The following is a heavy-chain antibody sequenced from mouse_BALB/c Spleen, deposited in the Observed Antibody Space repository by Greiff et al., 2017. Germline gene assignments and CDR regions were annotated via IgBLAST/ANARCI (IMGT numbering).Heavy chain of an antibody. V-gene: IGHV1-4*02. J-gene: IGHJ4*01. D-gene: IGHD4-1*02. CDR1: GYTFTSYT. Sequence: VQLQESGAELARPGASVKMSCKASGYTFTSYTMHWVQQRPGQGLEWIGYISHRSGDKEYNQKVKDKTTLTADKSSSTAYMQLSSRTAEDSAVYYGARATSARNYAMDYWGQGTSVTVSA. CDR2: ISHRSGDK. CDR3: ARATSARNYAMDY.